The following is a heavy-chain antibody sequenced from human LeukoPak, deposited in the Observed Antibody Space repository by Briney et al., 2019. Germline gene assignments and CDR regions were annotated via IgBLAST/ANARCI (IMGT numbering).Heavy chain of an antibody. Sequence: SETLSLTRTVSGGSLSSYYWSWLRQPPGKGLEWIGYIYYSGSTNYNPSLKSRVTISVDTSKNQFSLKLSSVTAADTAVYYCARGRNYYGSGSYYRGLGYFDYWGQGTLVTVSS. D-gene: IGHD3-10*01. CDR1: GGSLSSYY. CDR3: ARGRNYYGSGSYYRGLGYFDY. CDR2: IYYSGST. J-gene: IGHJ4*02. V-gene: IGHV4-59*12.